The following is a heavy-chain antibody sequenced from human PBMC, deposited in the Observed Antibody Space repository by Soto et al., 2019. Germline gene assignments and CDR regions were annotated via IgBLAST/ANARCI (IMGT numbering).Heavy chain of an antibody. J-gene: IGHJ4*02. CDR1: GFSFRGYG. V-gene: IGHV3-33*01. CDR3: ARADCGGQCPCDY. Sequence: PLGGSLRLSCAASGFSFRGYGLHWVRQAAGKGLEWVAGIWYDGSIKTYEESVKGRFTISRDNARNMLFLEMNSLRPEDTAVYYCARADCGGQCPCDYWGEGTLVTVSS. CDR2: IWYDGSIK. D-gene: IGHD2-21*01.